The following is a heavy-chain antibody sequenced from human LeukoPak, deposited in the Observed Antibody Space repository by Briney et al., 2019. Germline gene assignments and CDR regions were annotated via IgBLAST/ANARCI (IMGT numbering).Heavy chain of an antibody. CDR2: MHNSGTI. CDR1: GDSVSSYY. J-gene: IGHJ3*02. V-gene: IGHV4-59*02. Sequence: PSETLSLTCAASGDSVSSYYWSWIRQPPGEGLEWIAYMHNSGTISYNPSLRTRVTMSVDTSKNQFSLNLRSVTAADTAVYYCVRDWEGFNFDIWGQGTKVTVSS. D-gene: IGHD1-26*01. CDR3: VRDWEGFNFDI.